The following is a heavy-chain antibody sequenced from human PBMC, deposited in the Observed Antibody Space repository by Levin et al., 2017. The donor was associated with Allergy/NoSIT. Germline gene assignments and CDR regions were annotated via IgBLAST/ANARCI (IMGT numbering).Heavy chain of an antibody. CDR3: ARGSDSSSSVSFDY. V-gene: IGHV4-34*01. CDR2: INHSGST. J-gene: IGHJ4*02. CDR1: GGSFSGYY. Sequence: SQTLSLTCAVYGGSFSGYYWSWIRQPPGKGLEWIGEINHSGSTNYNPSLKSRVTISVDTSKNQFSLKLSSVTAADTAVYYCARGSDSSSSVSFDYWGQGTLVTVSS. D-gene: IGHD6-6*01.